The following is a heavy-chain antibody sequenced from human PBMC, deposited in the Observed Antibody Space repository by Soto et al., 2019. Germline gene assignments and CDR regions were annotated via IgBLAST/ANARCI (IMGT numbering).Heavy chain of an antibody. J-gene: IGHJ4*02. CDR2: ISGGGETT. CDR1: GFTFSSYA. Sequence: EVQLLESGGGLVQPGGSLRLSCAASGFTFSSYAMWRVRQAPGKGLECVSAISGGGETTYYADSVKGRFTISRDYSKNTLYLQMNSLRAEDTAVYYCALNSGSGSYYFDYWGQGSLVTVSS. CDR3: ALNSGSGSYYFDY. V-gene: IGHV3-23*01. D-gene: IGHD3-10*01.